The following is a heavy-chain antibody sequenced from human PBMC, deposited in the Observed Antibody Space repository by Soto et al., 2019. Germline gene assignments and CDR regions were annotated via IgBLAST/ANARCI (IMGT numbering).Heavy chain of an antibody. J-gene: IGHJ6*02. V-gene: IGHV3-23*01. Sequence: GGSLRLSCAASGFTFSSFALNWVRQAPGKGLEWVSIISGSADSTFYADSVKGRFTISRGNSKNMLYLQINSLRAEDTAVYYCAKTRGAMIYAISVYGMDVWGQGTTVTVSS. CDR2: ISGSADST. CDR3: AKTRGAMIYAISVYGMDV. CDR1: GFTFSSFA. D-gene: IGHD2-8*01.